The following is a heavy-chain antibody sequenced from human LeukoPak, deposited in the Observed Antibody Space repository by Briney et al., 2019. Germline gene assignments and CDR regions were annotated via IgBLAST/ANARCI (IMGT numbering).Heavy chain of an antibody. Sequence: GGSLRLSCAASGFTFSDAWMNWVRQAPGKGLEWVSYISSSGSTIYYAASVKGRFTISRDNAKNSLYLQMNSLRAEDTAVYYCARDDGYYFDYWGQGTLVTVSS. CDR3: ARDDGYYFDY. J-gene: IGHJ4*02. V-gene: IGHV3-11*04. D-gene: IGHD6-25*01. CDR2: ISSSGSTI. CDR1: GFTFSDAW.